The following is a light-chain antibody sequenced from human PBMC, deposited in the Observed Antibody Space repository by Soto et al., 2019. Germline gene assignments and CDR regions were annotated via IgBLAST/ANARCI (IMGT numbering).Light chain of an antibody. CDR2: VAS. CDR3: QQYHSYPVT. J-gene: IGKJ4*01. V-gene: IGKV1-16*02. Sequence: DIQMTQSPSSLSASVGDTVTITCRARQVISNFLAWFQQKPGKAPKSLIYVASSLQSGVPSKFRGSGSDTDFTLTISSLPPEDSATYFCQQYHSYPVTFGGGTKVEIK. CDR1: QVISNF.